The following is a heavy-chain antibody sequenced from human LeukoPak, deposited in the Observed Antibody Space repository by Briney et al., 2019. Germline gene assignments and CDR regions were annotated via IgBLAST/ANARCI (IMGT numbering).Heavy chain of an antibody. V-gene: IGHV3-21*01. Sequence: MTGGSLRLSCAASGFTFSSYSMNWVRQAPGKGLEWVSSISSSSSYIYYADSVKGRFTISRDNAKNSLYLQMNSLRAEDTAVYYCAREDGGWLDYWGQGTLVTVSS. CDR3: AREDGGWLDY. D-gene: IGHD6-19*01. J-gene: IGHJ4*02. CDR1: GFTFSSYS. CDR2: ISSSSSYI.